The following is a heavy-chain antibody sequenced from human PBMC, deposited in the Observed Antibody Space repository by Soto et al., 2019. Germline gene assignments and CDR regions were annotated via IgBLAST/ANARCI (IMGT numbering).Heavy chain of an antibody. D-gene: IGHD3-3*01. V-gene: IGHV3-33*01. CDR1: GLTFSSFG. CDR3: ARDASYYRLLSVYYPSRNCTDV. Sequence: LSLSCAASGLTFSSFGMHWVRQAPGKGLEWVSLIWYDGSKKSYGDSVKGRFTISRDNSRNTVYLQMNSLRADDTAVYYCARDASYYRLLSVYYPSRNCTDVWRQGPTLTLS. J-gene: IGHJ6*02. CDR2: IWYDGSKK.